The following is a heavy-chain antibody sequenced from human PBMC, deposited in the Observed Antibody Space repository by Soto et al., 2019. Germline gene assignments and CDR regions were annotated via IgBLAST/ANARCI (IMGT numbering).Heavy chain of an antibody. CDR3: VCKVCDC. Sequence: EVQLVKSRGGLVQPGGSLRLSCAASEFTFSSYWMYWVRQAPGKGLEWVANIKQDGSDKYYVDSVKGRFTISRDNAKNSLYLQMNSLRAEDTAVYYCVCKVCDCWGQGTLVTVSS. CDR2: IKQDGSDK. D-gene: IGHD3-16*01. V-gene: IGHV3-7*01. CDR1: EFTFSSYW. J-gene: IGHJ4*02.